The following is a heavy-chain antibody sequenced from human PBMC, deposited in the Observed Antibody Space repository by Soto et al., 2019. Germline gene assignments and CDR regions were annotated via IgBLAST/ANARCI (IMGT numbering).Heavy chain of an antibody. CDR3: AHSWGPDSSGYHPFDY. D-gene: IGHD3-22*01. Sequence: QITLKESGPTLVKPTQTLTLTCTFSGFSLSTSGVGVGWIRQPPGKALEWLALIYWDDDKRYSPSLKSRLTITKDTSKNQVVLTMTNMDPVDTATYYCAHSWGPDSSGYHPFDYWGQGTLVTVSS. CDR2: IYWDDDK. V-gene: IGHV2-5*02. J-gene: IGHJ4*02. CDR1: GFSLSTSGVG.